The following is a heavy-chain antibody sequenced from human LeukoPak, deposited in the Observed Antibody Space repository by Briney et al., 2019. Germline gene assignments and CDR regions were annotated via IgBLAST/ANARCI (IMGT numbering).Heavy chain of an antibody. D-gene: IGHD3-3*01. CDR3: ARVGYYDFWSGYYYYYYYMDV. CDR1: GFTFSSYA. V-gene: IGHV3-23*01. Sequence: GGSLRLSCTASGFTFSSYAMTWVRQAPGKGLEWVSGISGSGGATYYADSVKGRFTISRDNSKNTLYLQMNSLRAEDTAVYYCARVGYYDFWSGYYYYYYYMDVWGKGTTVTVSS. J-gene: IGHJ6*03. CDR2: ISGSGGAT.